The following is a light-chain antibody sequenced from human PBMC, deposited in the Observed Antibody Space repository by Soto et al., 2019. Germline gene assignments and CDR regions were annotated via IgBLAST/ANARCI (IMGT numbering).Light chain of an antibody. CDR3: QQYNSYSRT. Sequence: DIQMTQSPSTLSASVGDRVTITCRASQSISSWLAWYQQKPGKAPKLLIYKASSLGSWVPSRFSGRGSGTEFPLTLSSLQPDDFATYYCQQYNSYSRTFGQGPKVEIK. CDR2: KAS. CDR1: QSISSW. V-gene: IGKV1-5*03. J-gene: IGKJ1*01.